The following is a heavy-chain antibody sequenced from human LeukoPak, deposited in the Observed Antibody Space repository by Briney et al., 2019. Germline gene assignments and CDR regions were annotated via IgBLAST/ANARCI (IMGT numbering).Heavy chain of an antibody. CDR3: ARLDSAMTTVPFDY. Sequence: GESLNISCKGSGYSFTNYWIGWVRQMPGKVLEWMGIIYPGDSDTRYSPSFQGQVTISADKSISTAYLQWSSLKASDTAMYYCARLDSAMTTVPFDYWGQGTLVTVSS. CDR2: IYPGDSDT. V-gene: IGHV5-51*01. CDR1: GYSFTNYW. D-gene: IGHD4-17*01. J-gene: IGHJ4*02.